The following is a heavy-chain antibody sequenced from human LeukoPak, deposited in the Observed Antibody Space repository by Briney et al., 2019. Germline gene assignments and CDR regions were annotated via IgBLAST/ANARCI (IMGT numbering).Heavy chain of an antibody. V-gene: IGHV6-1*01. CDR3: TSYRGLVIND. CDR1: GGSVSSNSAA. D-gene: IGHD3/OR15-3a*01. CDR2: TYYRSKWYN. J-gene: IGHJ4*02. Sequence: SQTLSLTFAISGGSVSSNSAAWNWIRHSPPRGLECLGRTYYRSKWYNDYAVSVNSRITINPDTSKNQFSLQLTAVTLYDTAVYYCTSYRGLVINDWGQGTLVTVSS.